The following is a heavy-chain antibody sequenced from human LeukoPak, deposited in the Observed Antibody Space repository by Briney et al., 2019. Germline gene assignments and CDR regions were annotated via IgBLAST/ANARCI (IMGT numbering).Heavy chain of an antibody. D-gene: IGHD1-26*01. CDR2: IYSGGST. V-gene: IGHV3-53*01. CDR1: GFTVSSNY. CDR3: AKDLGGGSYSYYFDY. Sequence: GGSLRLSCAASGFTVSSNYMSWVRQAPGKGLEWVSVIYSGGSTYYADSVKGRFTISRDNSKNTLYLQMNSLRAEDTAVYYCAKDLGGGSYSYYFDYWGQGTLVTVSS. J-gene: IGHJ4*02.